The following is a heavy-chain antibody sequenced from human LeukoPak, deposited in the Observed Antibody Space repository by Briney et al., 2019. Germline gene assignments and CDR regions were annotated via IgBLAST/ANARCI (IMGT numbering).Heavy chain of an antibody. CDR2: INHSGST. V-gene: IGHV4-34*01. CDR3: ARVGVEFLDAFDI. CDR1: GGSFSGYY. D-gene: IGHD3-3*01. Sequence: KPSETLSLTYAVYGGSFSGYYWSWIRQPPGKGLEWIGEINHSGSTNYNPSLKSRVTISVDTSKNQFSLKLSSVTAADTAVYYCARVGVEFLDAFDIWGQGTMVTVSS. J-gene: IGHJ3*02.